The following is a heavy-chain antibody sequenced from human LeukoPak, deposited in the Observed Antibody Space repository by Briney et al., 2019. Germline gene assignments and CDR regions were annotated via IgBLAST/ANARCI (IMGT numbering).Heavy chain of an antibody. D-gene: IGHD2-21*02. CDR2: MNSDGRDI. J-gene: IGHJ4*02. CDR3: ARVNTAVPRH. CDR1: GFTFNSYI. Sequence: GGSLRLSCAASGFTFNSYIMSWVRQSPEKGLQWISSMNSDGRDIYYADFVKGRFTISRDNARNTLYLNLSDLTVEDSGLYYCARVNTAVPRHWGQGTLVTVSS. V-gene: IGHV3-21*06.